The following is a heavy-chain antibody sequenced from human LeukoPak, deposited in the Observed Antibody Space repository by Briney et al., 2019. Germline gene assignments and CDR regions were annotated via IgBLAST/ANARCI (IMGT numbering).Heavy chain of an antibody. D-gene: IGHD3-3*01. Sequence: PGGSLRLSCAVSGVTFSSYTMTWVRQAPGKGLEWVSSISSTSSYIYYADSVKGRFTISRDNAKNSLYLQMTSLRAEDTAMYYRARAQTGHDFWIVDVWGQGTTVTVSS. CDR1: GVTFSSYT. CDR2: ISSTSSYI. J-gene: IGHJ6*02. V-gene: IGHV3-21*01. CDR3: ARAQTGHDFWIVDV.